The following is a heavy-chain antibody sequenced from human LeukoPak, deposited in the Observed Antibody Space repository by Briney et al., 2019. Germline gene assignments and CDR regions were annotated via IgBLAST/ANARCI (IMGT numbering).Heavy chain of an antibody. V-gene: IGHV4-59*01. Sequence: SETLSLTCTVSGGSISSYYRSWIRQPPGKGLEWIGYIYYSGSTNYNPSLQSRVTILVDTSKNQFSLKLSSVTAADTAVYYCARASLDDYGDYYNFDYWGQGTLVTVSS. CDR3: ARASLDDYGDYYNFDY. CDR2: IYYSGST. D-gene: IGHD4-17*01. CDR1: GGSISSYY. J-gene: IGHJ4*02.